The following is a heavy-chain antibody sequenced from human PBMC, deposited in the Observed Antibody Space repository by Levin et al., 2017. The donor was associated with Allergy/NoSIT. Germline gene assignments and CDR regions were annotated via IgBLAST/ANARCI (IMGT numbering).Heavy chain of an antibody. CDR3: ARTSHPRTGVWFFEY. D-gene: IGHD3-16*01. V-gene: IGHV4-4*07. J-gene: IGHJ4*02. CDR2: IYTSGST. Sequence: SETLSLTCTVSVGSINSYYWSWIRQPAGKGLEWIGRIYTSGSTDYNPSLKSRVTMSVDTSKNQFSLKLSSVTAADTAVYFCARTSHPRTGVWFFEYWGQGTLVTVSS. CDR1: VGSINSYY.